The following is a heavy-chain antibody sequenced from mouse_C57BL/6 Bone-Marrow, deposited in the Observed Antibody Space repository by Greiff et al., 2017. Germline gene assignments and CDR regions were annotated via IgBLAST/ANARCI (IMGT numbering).Heavy chain of an antibody. J-gene: IGHJ3*01. Sequence: VQLKESGAELVRPGASVKLSCTASGFNITDDYMHWVKQRPEQGLEWIGWIDPENGDTEYASKFQGKATITADTSSNTAYLLLSSLTSEDTAVYYCTTDYDYDLAWFAYWGQGTLVTVSA. CDR2: IDPENGDT. D-gene: IGHD2-4*01. CDR1: GFNITDDY. V-gene: IGHV14-4*01. CDR3: TTDYDYDLAWFAY.